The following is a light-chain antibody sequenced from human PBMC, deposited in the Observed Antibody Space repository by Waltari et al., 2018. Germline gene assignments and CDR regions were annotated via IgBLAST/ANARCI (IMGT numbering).Light chain of an antibody. CDR1: SSAVGRYNL. J-gene: IGLJ3*02. CDR2: EGS. CDR3: CSYAGSSTWV. V-gene: IGLV2-23*01. Sequence: QSALTQPASVSGSPGQSITISCTGPSSAVGRYNLVSWYHQHPGKAPKLMIYEGSKRPSGVSNRFSGSKSGNTASLTISGLQAEDEADYYCCSYAGSSTWVFGGGTKLTVL.